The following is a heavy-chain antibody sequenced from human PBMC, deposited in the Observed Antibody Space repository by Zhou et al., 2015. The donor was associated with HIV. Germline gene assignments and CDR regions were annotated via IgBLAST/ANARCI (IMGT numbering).Heavy chain of an antibody. CDR1: GFTFSSYA. Sequence: QVQLVESGGGVVQPGRSLRLSCAASGFTFSSYAMHWVRQAPGKGLEWVAVISYDGSNKYYADSVKGRFTISRDNSKNTLYLQMNSLRAEDTAVYYCARATRVYGSGSYSPMGVWGKGTTVTVSS. CDR2: ISYDGSNK. CDR3: ARATRVYGSGSYSPMGV. J-gene: IGHJ6*04. V-gene: IGHV3-30-3*01. D-gene: IGHD3-10*01.